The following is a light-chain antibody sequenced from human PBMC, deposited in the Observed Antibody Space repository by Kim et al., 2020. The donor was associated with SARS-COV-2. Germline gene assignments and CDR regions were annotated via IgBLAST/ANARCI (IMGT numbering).Light chain of an antibody. CDR2: ASS. CDR1: ESVSSRY. Sequence: EIVLTQSPCTLSLSPGETATLSCRASESVSSRYVAWDQQKPGQAPKLLIFASSNGGTATPDMFSGSGSGKDFTLTISILEPEYFAAYYWQLCVTSAHTFGGGTKVEI. CDR3: QLCVTSAHT. J-gene: IGKJ4*01. V-gene: IGKV3-20*01.